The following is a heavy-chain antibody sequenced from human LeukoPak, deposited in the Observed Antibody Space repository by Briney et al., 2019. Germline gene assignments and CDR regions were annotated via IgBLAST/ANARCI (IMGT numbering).Heavy chain of an antibody. CDR3: ARHRGYCSGGSCRTRAFDI. J-gene: IGHJ3*02. CDR2: INHSGST. V-gene: IGHV4-34*01. Sequence: SETLSLTCAVYGGSFSGYYWSWIRQPPGKGLEWIGEINHSGSTNYNPSLKSRVTISVDTSKNQFSLKLSSVTAADTAVYYCARHRGYCSGGSCRTRAFDIWGQGTMVTVSS. CDR1: GGSFSGYY. D-gene: IGHD2-15*01.